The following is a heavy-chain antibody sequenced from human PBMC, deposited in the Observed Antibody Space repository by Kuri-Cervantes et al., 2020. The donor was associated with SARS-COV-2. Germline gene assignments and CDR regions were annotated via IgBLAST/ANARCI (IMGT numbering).Heavy chain of an antibody. Sequence: GESLKISWKGSGYSFTSYWISWVRQMPGKGLEWMGRIDPSDSYTTYSPSFQGHVTISADKSITTAYLQWSSLKASDTAMYYCARRSGDDQDAFDIWGQGTMVTVSS. CDR3: ARRSGDDQDAFDI. V-gene: IGHV5-10-1*01. D-gene: IGHD3-16*01. CDR2: IDPSDSYT. J-gene: IGHJ3*02. CDR1: GYSFTSYW.